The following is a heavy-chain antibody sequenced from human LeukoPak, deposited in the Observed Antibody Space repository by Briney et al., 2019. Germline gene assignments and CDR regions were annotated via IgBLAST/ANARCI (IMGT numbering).Heavy chain of an antibody. J-gene: IGHJ4*02. Sequence: GASLRLSCAASGSIFRNYAMSWVRQAPGEGLEWVSAITGSGDTTYYADSVKGRFTVSRDNSKNTLYVEMNTLRAEDTAVYYCAKWGDYDILTGYYVSDFWGQGTLVTVSS. CDR2: ITGSGDTT. D-gene: IGHD3-9*01. CDR3: AKWGDYDILTGYYVSDF. CDR1: GSIFRNYA. V-gene: IGHV3-23*01.